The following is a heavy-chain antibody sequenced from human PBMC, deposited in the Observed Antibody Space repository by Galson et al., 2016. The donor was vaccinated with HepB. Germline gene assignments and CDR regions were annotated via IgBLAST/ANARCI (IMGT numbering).Heavy chain of an antibody. CDR3: AYDRFGSGSYFDY. CDR2: IIPISATT. V-gene: IGHV1-69*05. J-gene: IGHJ4*02. D-gene: IGHD3-10*01. Sequence: SVKVSCKASGGTFSNYGISWVRQAPGQGLEWLGNIIPISATTNYAQRFQDRVTINTDDSTSTAYLELSSLRSEDTAVYYCAYDRFGSGSYFDYWGQGSLVTVAS. CDR1: GGTFSNYG.